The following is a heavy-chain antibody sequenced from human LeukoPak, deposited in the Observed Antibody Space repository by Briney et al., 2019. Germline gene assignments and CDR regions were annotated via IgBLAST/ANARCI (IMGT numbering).Heavy chain of an antibody. Sequence: GGSLRLSCAASGFTFSGYAMHWVRQAPGKGLEWVSVMSYDGSNKYYADSVKGRFTISRDNSKNTLYLQMNSLRAEDTAVYYCARETGSAVGSTDFDYWGQGTLVTASS. CDR2: MSYDGSNK. V-gene: IGHV3-30-3*01. CDR3: ARETGSAVGSTDFDY. J-gene: IGHJ4*02. CDR1: GFTFSGYA. D-gene: IGHD4-17*01.